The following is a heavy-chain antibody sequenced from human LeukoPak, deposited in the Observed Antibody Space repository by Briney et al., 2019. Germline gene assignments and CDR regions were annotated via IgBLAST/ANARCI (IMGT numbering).Heavy chain of an antibody. J-gene: IGHJ4*02. CDR1: GFTFSSYG. CDR2: ISYDGSNK. V-gene: IGHV3-30*18. CDR3: AKVGAQQWLEIDY. D-gene: IGHD6-19*01. Sequence: PGGSLRLACAASGFTFSSYGMHWVRQAPGKGLEWVAVISYDGSNKYYADSVKGRFTISRDDSKNTLYLQMSSLRAEDTAVYYCAKVGAQQWLEIDYWGQGTLVTVSS.